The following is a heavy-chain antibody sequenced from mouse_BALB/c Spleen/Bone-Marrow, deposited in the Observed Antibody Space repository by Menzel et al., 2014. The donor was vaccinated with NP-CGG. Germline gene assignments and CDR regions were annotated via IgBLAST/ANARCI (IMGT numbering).Heavy chain of an antibody. V-gene: IGHV1-53*01. CDR3: TRYDGYFTLFAY. CDR2: INPSNGDT. J-gene: IGHJ3*01. CDR1: GYTSTSYY. D-gene: IGHD2-3*01. Sequence: VQLQQSGAELVKPGASVKLSCKASGYTSTSYYLYWVKQRPGQGLEWIGEINPSNGDTNFNEKFKSKASLTVDISPNTAYMQLSSLTCEDSAVYYCTRYDGYFTLFAYWGQGTLVTVSA.